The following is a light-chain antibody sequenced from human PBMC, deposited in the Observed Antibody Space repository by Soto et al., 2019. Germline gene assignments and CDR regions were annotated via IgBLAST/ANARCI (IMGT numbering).Light chain of an antibody. V-gene: IGKV3-20*01. Sequence: EIVMTQSPATLSVSPGDRATLSCRASRSVSGDLAWYQQKPGQAPRLLIYGASTRATGIPGRFSGSGSGTDFTLTISRLEPEDLAVYYCQQYGSSPPITFGQGTRLEIK. CDR3: QQYGSSPPIT. CDR2: GAS. CDR1: RSVSGD. J-gene: IGKJ5*01.